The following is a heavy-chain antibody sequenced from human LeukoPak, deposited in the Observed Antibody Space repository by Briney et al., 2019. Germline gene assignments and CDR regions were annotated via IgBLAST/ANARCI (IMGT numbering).Heavy chain of an antibody. Sequence: ASVKVSCKASGYTFTGYYMHWVRQAPGQGLEWMGWINPNSGGTNYAQKFQGRVTMTRDTSISTAYMELSRLRSDDTAVYYCARWSPVAGSYYYYYYGMDVWGQGTTVIVSS. CDR1: GYTFTGYY. CDR2: INPNSGGT. V-gene: IGHV1-2*02. J-gene: IGHJ6*02. CDR3: ARWSPVAGSYYYYYYGMDV. D-gene: IGHD6-19*01.